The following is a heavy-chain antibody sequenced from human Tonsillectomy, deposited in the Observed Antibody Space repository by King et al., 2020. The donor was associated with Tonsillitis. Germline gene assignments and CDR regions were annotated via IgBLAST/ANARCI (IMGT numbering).Heavy chain of an antibody. CDR1: GGSISSYY. CDR3: AREIGYCGGGSCYFGAFDI. V-gene: IGHV4-59*01. Sequence: VQLQESGPRLVKASETLSLTCTLSGGSISSYYWSWIRQPPGKGLEWIGYIYYSGSTNYNPSLKSRVTISVDTSKNRFFLNLSSVTAADTAVYYCAREIGYCGGGSCYFGAFDIWGQRTMLTVSS. D-gene: IGHD2-15*01. J-gene: IGHJ3*02. CDR2: IYYSGST.